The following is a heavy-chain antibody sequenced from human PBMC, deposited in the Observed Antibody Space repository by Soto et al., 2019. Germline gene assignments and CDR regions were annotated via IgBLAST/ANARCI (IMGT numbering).Heavy chain of an antibody. J-gene: IGHJ6*02. Sequence: SETLSLTCSVSGDSISSYYWSWIRQPPGKGLEWIGYIYYSGSTNYNPSLKSRVTISVDTSKNQFSLKLSSVTAADTAVYYCARDMPAATNYYGMDVWGQGTTVTVSS. CDR1: GDSISSYY. V-gene: IGHV4-59*01. D-gene: IGHD2-2*01. CDR3: ARDMPAATNYYGMDV. CDR2: IYYSGST.